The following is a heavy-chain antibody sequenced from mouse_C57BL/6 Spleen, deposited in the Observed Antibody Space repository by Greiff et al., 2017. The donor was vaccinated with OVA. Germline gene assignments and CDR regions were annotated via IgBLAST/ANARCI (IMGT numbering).Heavy chain of an antibody. V-gene: IGHV1-81*01. CDR2: IYPRSGNT. J-gene: IGHJ2*01. D-gene: IGHD2-3*01. CDR3: ARGGDGYDYFDY. Sequence: VKLMESGAELARPGASVKLSCKASGYTFTSYGISWVKQRTGQGLEWIGEIYPRSGNTYYNEKFKGKATLTADKSSSTAYMELRSLTSEDSAVYFCARGGDGYDYFDYWGQGTTLTVSS. CDR1: GYTFTSYG.